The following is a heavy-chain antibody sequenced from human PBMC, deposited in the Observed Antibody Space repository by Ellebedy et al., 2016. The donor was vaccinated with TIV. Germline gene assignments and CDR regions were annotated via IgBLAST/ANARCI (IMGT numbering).Heavy chain of an antibody. CDR1: GYTFNRYD. CDR2: IAVYNGHT. Sequence: ASVKVSXXVSGYTFNRYDKSWVRQDPRQGLEWTGWIAVYNGHTKYAQKFQDRVVMTTETATSTDYMELRSLRSDDTAVYYCARSRLGGGHWYFDFWGRGTLVTVSS. V-gene: IGHV1-18*01. CDR3: ARSRLGGGHWYFDF. D-gene: IGHD3-10*01. J-gene: IGHJ2*01.